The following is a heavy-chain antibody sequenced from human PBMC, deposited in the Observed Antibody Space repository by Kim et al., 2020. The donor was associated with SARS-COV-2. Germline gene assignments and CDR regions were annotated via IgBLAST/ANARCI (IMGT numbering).Heavy chain of an antibody. V-gene: IGHV3-21*01. CDR3: ARSTATPLYNWFDP. D-gene: IGHD2-2*02. CDR2: ISSSSSYI. CDR1: GFTFSSYS. Sequence: GGSLRLSCAASGFTFSSYSMNWVRQAPGKGLEWVSSISSSSSYIYYADSVKGRFTISRDNAKNSLYLQMNSLRAEDTAVYYCARSTATPLYNWFDPWGQGTLVTVSS. J-gene: IGHJ5*02.